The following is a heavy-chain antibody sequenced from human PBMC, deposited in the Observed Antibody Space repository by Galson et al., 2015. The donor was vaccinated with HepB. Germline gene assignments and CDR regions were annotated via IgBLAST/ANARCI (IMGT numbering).Heavy chain of an antibody. CDR1: GFTFSTSA. Sequence: SVKVSCKASGFTFSTSAVQWVRQARGQRLEWIGRIVVGSGNTNYAQKFQERVTITRDMSKSTAHMELSSLRSEDTAVYYCARDKAAPDYYYYGMDVWGQGTTVTVSS. J-gene: IGHJ6*02. CDR3: ARDKAAPDYYYYGMDV. D-gene: IGHD6-13*01. CDR2: IVVGSGNT. V-gene: IGHV1-58*01.